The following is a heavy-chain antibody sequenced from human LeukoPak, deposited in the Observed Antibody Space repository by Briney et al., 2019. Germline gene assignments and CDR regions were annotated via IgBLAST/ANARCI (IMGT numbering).Heavy chain of an antibody. J-gene: IGHJ4*02. V-gene: IGHV4-34*01. CDR2: INHSGST. Sequence: SETLSLTCAVYGGSFSGYYWSWIRQPPGKGLEWIGEINHSGSTNYNPSLKSRVTISVDTSKNQFSLKLSSVTAADTAAYYCAGLWLRYYDSSGLYFDYWGQGTLVTVSS. CDR3: AGLWLRYYDSSGLYFDY. D-gene: IGHD3-22*01. CDR1: GGSFSGYY.